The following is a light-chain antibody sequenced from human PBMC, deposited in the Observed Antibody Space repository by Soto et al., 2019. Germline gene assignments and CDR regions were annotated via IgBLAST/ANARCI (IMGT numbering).Light chain of an antibody. CDR1: SSNIGTNY. V-gene: IGLV1-47*01. J-gene: IGLJ2*01. CDR3: AAWDDSLSGVV. CDR2: RND. Sequence: QSVLTQPPSASGTPGQRVTISCSGSSSNIGTNYVYWYQQLPGTAPKLLIYRNDQRPSGGPDRFSGSKPGTSASLAISGLRSEDEAGYFCAAWDDSLSGVVFGGGTKLTVL.